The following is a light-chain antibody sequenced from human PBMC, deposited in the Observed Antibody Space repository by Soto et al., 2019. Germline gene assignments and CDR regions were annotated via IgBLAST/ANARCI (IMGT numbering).Light chain of an antibody. CDR1: ISNLGSNF. J-gene: IGLJ3*02. Sequence: QSVLTQPPSASGTPGQRVTISCSGSISNLGSNFIYWYQQLPGAAPNLLISRNNERPSGVPDRFSGSKSGTSASLAISGLRYEDEADYHCAAWDDSLSAVVFGGGTKLTVL. CDR2: RNN. V-gene: IGLV1-47*01. CDR3: AAWDDSLSAVV.